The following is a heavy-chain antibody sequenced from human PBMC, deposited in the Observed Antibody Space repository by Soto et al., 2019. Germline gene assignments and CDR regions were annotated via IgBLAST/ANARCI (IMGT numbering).Heavy chain of an antibody. J-gene: IGHJ4*02. V-gene: IGHV1-69*08. CDR1: GGTFSSYT. CDR2: IIHILGIA. Sequence: QVQLVQSGAEVKKPGSSVKVSCKASGGTFSSYTISWVRQAPGQGLEWMGRIIHILGIANYAQKFQGRVTITADKSTSTAYMELSSLRSEDTGVYYCAREEYYYGSGSFFTGWGQGTLVTVSS. CDR3: AREEYYYGSGSFFTG. D-gene: IGHD3-10*01.